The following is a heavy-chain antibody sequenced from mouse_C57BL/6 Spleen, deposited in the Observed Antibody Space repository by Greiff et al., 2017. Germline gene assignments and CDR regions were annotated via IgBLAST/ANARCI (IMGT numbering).Heavy chain of an antibody. CDR3: ANMVRWYFDV. CDR1: GFTFSSYA. D-gene: IGHD2-1*01. V-gene: IGHV5-4*03. Sequence: DVMLVESGGGLVKPGGSLKLSCAASGFTFSSYAMSWVRQTPEQRLEWVATISDGGSYTYYPDNVKGRFTISRDNAKNNLYLQMSHLKSEDTAMYYCANMVRWYFDVWGTGTTVTVSS. J-gene: IGHJ1*03. CDR2: ISDGGSYT.